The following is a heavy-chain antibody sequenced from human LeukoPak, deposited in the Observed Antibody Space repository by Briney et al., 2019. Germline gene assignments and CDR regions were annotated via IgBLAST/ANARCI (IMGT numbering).Heavy chain of an antibody. V-gene: IGHV1-69*05. CDR2: IIPIFGTA. CDR3: AREGSLSQNFDY. CDR1: VGTFSSYA. D-gene: IGHD1-26*01. J-gene: IGHJ4*02. Sequence: GASVKVSCKASVGTFSSYAISWVRQAPGQGLEWMGRIIPIFGTANYAQKFQGRVTITTDESTSTAYMELSSLRSEDTAVYYCAREGSLSQNFDYWGQGTLVTVSS.